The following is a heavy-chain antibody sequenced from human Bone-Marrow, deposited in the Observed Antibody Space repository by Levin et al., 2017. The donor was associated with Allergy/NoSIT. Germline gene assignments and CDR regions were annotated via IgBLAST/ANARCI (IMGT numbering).Heavy chain of an antibody. Sequence: AGGSLRLSCAASGFNFSIYGMNWVRQAPGKGLEWVSSISSSSSNKYHADSLKGRFTISRDNAKNSLYLQMKSLRAEDTAVYYCARDRTNGILTNYGMDVWGPGTTGSVTS. CDR1: GFNFSIYG. J-gene: IGHJ6*02. V-gene: IGHV3-21*04. CDR3: ARDRTNGILTNYGMDV. CDR2: ISSSSSNK. D-gene: IGHD3-9*01.